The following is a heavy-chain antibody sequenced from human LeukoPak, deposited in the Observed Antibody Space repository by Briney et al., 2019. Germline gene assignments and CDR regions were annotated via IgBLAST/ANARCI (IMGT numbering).Heavy chain of an antibody. CDR2: IYPGDDDT. V-gene: IGHV5-51*01. D-gene: IGHD5-18*01. Sequence: GESLKISCKGSGYRFSTHWIGWVRQMPGKGLEWMGIIYPGDDDTRYSPSFQGQVTISADNPISTAYLQWSSLKAEDTAVYYCARGVVYSYGIFDYWGQGTLVTVSS. J-gene: IGHJ4*02. CDR1: GYRFSTHW. CDR3: ARGVVYSYGIFDY.